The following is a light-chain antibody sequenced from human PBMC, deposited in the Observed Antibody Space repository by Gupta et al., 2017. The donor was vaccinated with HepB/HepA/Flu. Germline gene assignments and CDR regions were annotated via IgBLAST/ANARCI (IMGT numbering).Light chain of an antibody. J-gene: IGLJ3*02. V-gene: IGLV2-14*03. Sequence: QSALTQPASVSGSPGQSLTISCTGTSSDIGAYNYVSWYQQHPGKAPKLMIYAVSSRPSGLSNRFSGSKSGNTASLSITGLQAEDEGDYYCMSYTNNNTLGVFGGGTKLTVL. CDR2: AVS. CDR3: MSYTNNNTLGV. CDR1: SSDIGAYNY.